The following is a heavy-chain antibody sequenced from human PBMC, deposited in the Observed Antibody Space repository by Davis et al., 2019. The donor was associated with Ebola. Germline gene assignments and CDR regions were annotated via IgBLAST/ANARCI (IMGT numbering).Heavy chain of an antibody. J-gene: IGHJ4*02. CDR2: IYYSGST. CDR3: ARGSPATVTIGGNYFDY. Sequence: TFSNYWMNWIRQPPGKGLEWIGSIYYSGSTYYNPSLKSRVTISVDTSKNQFSLKLSSVTAADTAVYYCARGSPATVTIGGNYFDYWGQGTLVTVSS. D-gene: IGHD4-17*01. V-gene: IGHV4-39*01. CDR1: TFSNYW.